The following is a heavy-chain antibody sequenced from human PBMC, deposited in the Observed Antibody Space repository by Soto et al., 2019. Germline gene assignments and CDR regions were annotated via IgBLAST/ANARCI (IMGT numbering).Heavy chain of an antibody. V-gene: IGHV4-34*01. D-gene: IGHD2-21*02. Sequence: SETLSHTCAVYGGSFSGYYWSWIRQPPGKGLEWIGEINHSGSTNYNPSLKSRVTISVDTSKNQFSLKLSSVTAADTAVYYCARPGTLVTAIQLEDYFDYWGQGTLVTVSS. J-gene: IGHJ4*02. CDR3: ARPGTLVTAIQLEDYFDY. CDR2: INHSGST. CDR1: GGSFSGYY.